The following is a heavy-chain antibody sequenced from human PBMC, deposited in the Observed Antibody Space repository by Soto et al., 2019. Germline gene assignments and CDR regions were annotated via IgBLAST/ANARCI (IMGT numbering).Heavy chain of an antibody. CDR2: INHSGST. CDR3: ARGRRRVGVTFYYYYGMDV. CDR1: GGYFSGYY. J-gene: IGHJ6*02. V-gene: IGHV4-34*01. D-gene: IGHD1-26*01. Sequence: PSETLSLTCAVYGGYFSGYYWSWIRQPPGKGLEWIGEINHSGSTNYNPSLKSRVTISVDTSKNQFSLKLSSVTAADTAVYYCARGRRRVGVTFYYYYGMDVWAQGTTVTVS.